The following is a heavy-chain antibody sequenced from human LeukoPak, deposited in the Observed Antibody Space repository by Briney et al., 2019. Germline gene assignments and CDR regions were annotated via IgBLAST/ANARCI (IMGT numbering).Heavy chain of an antibody. D-gene: IGHD3-10*01. CDR3: ATEYLPTSIFTRGFDY. V-gene: IGHV3-23*01. Sequence: GGSLRLSCAASGFTFSSYAMSWVRQAPGKGLEWVSAISGSGGSTYYADSVKGRFTISRDNSKNTLYLQMNSLRAEDTATYYCATEYLPTSIFTRGFDYWGQGTLATVSS. CDR2: ISGSGGST. CDR1: GFTFSSYA. J-gene: IGHJ4*02.